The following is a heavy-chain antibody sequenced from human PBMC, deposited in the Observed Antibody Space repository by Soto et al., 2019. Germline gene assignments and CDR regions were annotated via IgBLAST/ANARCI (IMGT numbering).Heavy chain of an antibody. V-gene: IGHV4-31*03. J-gene: IGHJ5*02. CDR2: IYYSGST. D-gene: IGHD3-10*01. CDR1: GGSISSGGYY. Sequence: QVQLQESGPGLVKPSQTLSLTCTVSGGSISSGGYYWSWIRQHPGKGLEWIGYIYYSGSTYYNPSLKSRVTISVDTSKNQFSLKLRSVTAADTAVYYCARGLWFGEHNWFDPWGQGTLVTVSS. CDR3: ARGLWFGEHNWFDP.